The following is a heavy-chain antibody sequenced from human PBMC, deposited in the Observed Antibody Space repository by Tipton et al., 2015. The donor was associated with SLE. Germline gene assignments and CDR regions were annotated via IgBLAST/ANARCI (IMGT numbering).Heavy chain of an antibody. J-gene: IGHJ4*02. CDR2: IYCSGST. D-gene: IGHD3-22*01. CDR3: ARGYYDSSAEGGFDY. CDR1: GGSISSHY. Sequence: TLSLTCTVSGGSISSHYWSWIRQPPGKGLEWIGYIYCSGSTNYNPSLKSRVTISVDTSKNQFSLTLSSVTAADTAVYYCARGYYDSSAEGGFDYWGQGTLVTVSS. V-gene: IGHV4-59*08.